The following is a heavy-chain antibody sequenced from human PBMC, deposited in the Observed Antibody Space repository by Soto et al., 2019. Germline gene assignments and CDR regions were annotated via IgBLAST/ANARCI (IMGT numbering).Heavy chain of an antibody. CDR3: ARDLTMANYYYYGMDV. CDR2: ISYDGSNK. Sequence: QVQLVESGGGVVQPGRSLRLSCAASGFTFSSYAMHWVRQAPGKGLEWVAVISYDGSNKYYEDSVQGRFTISRDNSKNTLYLQMNSLRAEDRAMYYCARDLTMANYYYYGMDVWGQGTTVTVSS. V-gene: IGHV3-30-3*01. CDR1: GFTFSSYA. J-gene: IGHJ6*02. D-gene: IGHD3-3*01.